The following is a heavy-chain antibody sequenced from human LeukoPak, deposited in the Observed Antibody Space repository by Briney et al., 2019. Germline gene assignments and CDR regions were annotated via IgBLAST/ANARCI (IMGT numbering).Heavy chain of an antibody. Sequence: GRSLRLSCAASGFTFRSYGMHWVRQAPGKGVEGVAVIAYDGGNKLYSDSVKGRFTISRDNSKNTLDLQMNSLRAEDTAVYYCAKEGSYDSRGHLVTPIDYWGQGTLVTVSS. D-gene: IGHD3-22*01. CDR2: IAYDGGNK. J-gene: IGHJ4*02. CDR1: GFTFRSYG. V-gene: IGHV3-30*18. CDR3: AKEGSYDSRGHLVTPIDY.